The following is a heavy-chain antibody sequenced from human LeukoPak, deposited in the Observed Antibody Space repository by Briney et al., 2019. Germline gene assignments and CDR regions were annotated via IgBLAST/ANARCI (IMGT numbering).Heavy chain of an antibody. V-gene: IGHV3-30-3*01. Sequence: PGGSLRLSCAASGFTFSNYAMTWVRQAPGKGLEWVAVISYDGSNKYYADSVKGRFTISRDNSKNTLYLQMNSLRAEDTAVYYCARASRGYCSSTSCYYFDYWGQGTLVTVSS. CDR2: ISYDGSNK. J-gene: IGHJ4*02. CDR1: GFTFSNYA. CDR3: ARASRGYCSSTSCYYFDY. D-gene: IGHD2-2*01.